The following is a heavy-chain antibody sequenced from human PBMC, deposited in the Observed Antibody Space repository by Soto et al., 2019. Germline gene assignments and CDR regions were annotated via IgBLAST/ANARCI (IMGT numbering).Heavy chain of an antibody. CDR2: IYYSGST. J-gene: IGHJ3*02. CDR1: GGYISSYY. Sequence: SETLSLTCTVSGGYISSYYWSWIRQPPGKGLEWIGYIYYSGSTNYNPFLKSRVTISVDTSKNQFSLKLSSVTAADTAVYYCARGGFDWLFYAFDIWGQGTMVTVSS. CDR3: ARGGFDWLFYAFDI. V-gene: IGHV4-59*01. D-gene: IGHD3-9*01.